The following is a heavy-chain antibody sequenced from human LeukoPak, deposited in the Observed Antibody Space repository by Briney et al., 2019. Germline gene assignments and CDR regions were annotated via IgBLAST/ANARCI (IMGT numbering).Heavy chain of an antibody. CDR3: AKEPLTHYYGSGVDY. CDR1: GFTFSSYA. Sequence: PGGSLRLSCAASGFTFSSYAMHWVRQAPGKGLEWVAVISYDGSNKYYADSVKGRFTISRDNSKNTLYLQMNSLRAEDTAVYYCAKEPLTHYYGSGVDYWGQGTLVTVSS. CDR2: ISYDGSNK. V-gene: IGHV3-30*04. D-gene: IGHD3-10*01. J-gene: IGHJ4*02.